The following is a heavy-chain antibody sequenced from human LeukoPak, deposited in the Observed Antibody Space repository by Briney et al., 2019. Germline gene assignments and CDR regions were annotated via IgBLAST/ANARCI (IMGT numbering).Heavy chain of an antibody. V-gene: IGHV3-48*02. CDR1: EFAFSTYN. Sequence: GGSLRLSCAASEFAFSTYNMNWVRQAPGKGLEWVSYISTGSSTTYYADSVKGRFTISRDNVENSLYLQMNSLRDEDTAVYYCARDGNPAYYDFWSGYPHFDYWGQGTLVTVSS. J-gene: IGHJ4*02. D-gene: IGHD3-3*01. CDR3: ARDGNPAYYDFWSGYPHFDY. CDR2: ISTGSSTT.